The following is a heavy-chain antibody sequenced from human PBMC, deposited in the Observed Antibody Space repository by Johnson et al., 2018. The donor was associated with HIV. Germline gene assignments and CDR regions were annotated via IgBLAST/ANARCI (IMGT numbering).Heavy chain of an antibody. Sequence: VQLVESGGGLVQPGGSLRLSCVASGFTFTSYDMHWVRQATGEGLDWISAIGTAGDTLYPGSVKGRFTISRDNAKNSLYLQMNSLRVEDTAVYYCAKDIRLVSAYYDILSGTSFDAFDIWGQGTMVTVSS. J-gene: IGHJ3*02. D-gene: IGHD3-9*01. CDR2: IGTAGDT. CDR3: AKDIRLVSAYYDILSGTSFDAFDI. V-gene: IGHV3-13*01. CDR1: GFTFTSYD.